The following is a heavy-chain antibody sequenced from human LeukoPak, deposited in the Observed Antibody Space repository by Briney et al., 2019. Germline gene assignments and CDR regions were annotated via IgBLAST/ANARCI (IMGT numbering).Heavy chain of an antibody. D-gene: IGHD3-22*01. CDR2: ISGSSGST. CDR1: GFTVSTKH. Sequence: GGSLRLSCAASGFTVSTKHMSWVRQTPGKGLEWVSAISGSSGSTYYADSVKGRFTISRDNSKNTLYLQMNSLRAEDTAVYYCAKEFTMIVVVIDAFDIWGQGTMVTVSS. CDR3: AKEFTMIVVVIDAFDI. J-gene: IGHJ3*02. V-gene: IGHV3-23*01.